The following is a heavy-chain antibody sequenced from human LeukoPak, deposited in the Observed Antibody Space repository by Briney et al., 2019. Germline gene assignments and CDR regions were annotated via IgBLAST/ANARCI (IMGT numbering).Heavy chain of an antibody. CDR2: IYYSGST. J-gene: IGHJ5*02. Sequence: SETLSLTCTVSGGSISSHYWTWIRQPPGKGLEWIGYIYYSGSTNYNPSHKSRVTISVDTSKNQFSLKLSSVTAAVTAVYYFARDHGSLGGSLENWFDPWGQGTLVTVSS. V-gene: IGHV4-59*11. D-gene: IGHD3-16*01. CDR3: ARDHGSLGGSLENWFDP. CDR1: GGSISSHY.